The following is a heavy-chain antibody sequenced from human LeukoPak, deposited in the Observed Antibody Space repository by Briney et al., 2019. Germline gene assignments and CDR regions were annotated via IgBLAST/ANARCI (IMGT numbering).Heavy chain of an antibody. J-gene: IGHJ3*02. V-gene: IGHV3-33*01. D-gene: IGHD5-12*01. CDR2: TWYGGS. CDR1: GFTLWRHG. CDR3: AREQSTSGHAGAFDI. Sequence: GKSLRLSCTTSGFTLWRHGMHWVRQAPGKGLEWVAVTWYGGSDYADSVRGRFSVSIDIFGNTVYLQMDNLRVEDTALYYCAREQSTSGHAGAFDIWGQGTVVTVSS.